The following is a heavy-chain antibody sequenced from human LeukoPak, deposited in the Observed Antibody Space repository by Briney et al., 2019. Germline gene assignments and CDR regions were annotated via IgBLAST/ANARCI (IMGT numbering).Heavy chain of an antibody. CDR1: GYTFTGYY. V-gene: IGHV1-2*04. CDR2: INPNSGGT. Sequence: ASVKVSCKASGYTFTGYYMHWGREAPGQGLGGRGWINPNSGGTNYAQKFQGWVTMTRDTSISTAYMELSRLRSDDTAVYYCARGRIVVVPAATPAYYFDYWGQGTLVTVSS. D-gene: IGHD2-2*01. CDR3: ARGRIVVVPAATPAYYFDY. J-gene: IGHJ4*02.